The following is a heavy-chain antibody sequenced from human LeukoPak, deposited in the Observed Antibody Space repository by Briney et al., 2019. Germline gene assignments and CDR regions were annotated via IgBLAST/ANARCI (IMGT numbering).Heavy chain of an antibody. Sequence: ASVKVSCTASGYDFTEFRVQWVRVAPGQGLEWMGWINPNNGGTKYAHTFQGRVSMTRDISITTVYMELGKLRSDDTAVYFCARGVATYDGTDYCLYRWGQGTLVTVSS. CDR3: ARGVATYDGTDYCLYR. CDR1: GYDFTEFR. J-gene: IGHJ4*02. D-gene: IGHD3-16*01. V-gene: IGHV1-2*02. CDR2: INPNNGGT.